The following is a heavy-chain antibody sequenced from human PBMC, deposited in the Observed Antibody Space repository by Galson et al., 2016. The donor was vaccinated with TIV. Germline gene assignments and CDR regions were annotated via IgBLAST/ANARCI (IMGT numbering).Heavy chain of an antibody. CDR1: GGTFSSYD. CDR2: INPAVGLI. CDR3: SSASHLVPTVHHY. V-gene: IGHV1-69*04. Sequence: SVKVSCKASGGTFSSYDISWLRQIPGQGFEWMGRINPAVGLIKYAERFQGRFTITAAYMELSGLRSEDTAVYYCSSASHLVPTVHHYWGQGTLVTVSS. D-gene: IGHD3-3*02. J-gene: IGHJ4*02.